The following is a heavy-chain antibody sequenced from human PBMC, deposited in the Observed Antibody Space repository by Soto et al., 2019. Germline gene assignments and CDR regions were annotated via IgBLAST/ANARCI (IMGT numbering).Heavy chain of an antibody. Sequence: GGSLRLSCAASGFSFSNYGMHWVRQAPGKGLEWVAGISYDGSDKYSADSVKGRFSISRDNSKNTLYLQMNSLRVEDTAVYYCVKDRYIDYWGQGTLVTVSS. CDR3: VKDRYIDY. CDR2: ISYDGSDK. V-gene: IGHV3-33*06. J-gene: IGHJ4*02. CDR1: GFSFSNYG.